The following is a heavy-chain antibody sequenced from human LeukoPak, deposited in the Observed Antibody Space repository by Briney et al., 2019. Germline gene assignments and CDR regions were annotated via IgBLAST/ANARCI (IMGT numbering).Heavy chain of an antibody. V-gene: IGHV3-53*05. CDR1: GFTVSSNY. D-gene: IGHD3-10*01. Sequence: PGGSLRLSCAASGFTVSSNYMSWVRQAPGKGLEWVSVIYSGGSTYYADSVKGRFTISRDNSKNTLYLQMNSLRAEDTAVYYCARDYYGSGSRNGMDVWGQGTTVTVSS. CDR3: ARDYYGSGSRNGMDV. CDR2: IYSGGST. J-gene: IGHJ6*02.